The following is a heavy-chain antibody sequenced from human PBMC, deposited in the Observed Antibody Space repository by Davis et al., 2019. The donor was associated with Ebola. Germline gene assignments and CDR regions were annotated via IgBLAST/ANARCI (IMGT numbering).Heavy chain of an antibody. J-gene: IGHJ5*02. V-gene: IGHV4-59*04. Sequence: GSLRLSCTVSGGSISSYYWGWVRQPPGKGLEWLGCIYYSGGTHYNPSLNSRVTMSVDTSKNQFSLRLSSVTAADTAVYYCARLTVGPWGQGALVTVSS. CDR1: GGSISSYY. CDR2: IYYSGGT. CDR3: ARLTVGP. D-gene: IGHD4-23*01.